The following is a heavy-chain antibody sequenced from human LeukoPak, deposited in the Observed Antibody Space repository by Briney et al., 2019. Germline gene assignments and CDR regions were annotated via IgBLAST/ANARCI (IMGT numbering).Heavy chain of an antibody. V-gene: IGHV3-53*01. J-gene: IGHJ3*02. D-gene: IGHD6-13*01. CDR1: GFTVSSNY. CDR2: IYSGGST. CDR3: ASSKRTSSWYYGFEI. Sequence: GGSLRLSCAASGFTVSSNYMTWVRQAPGKGLEWLSIIYSGGSTYYADSVKGRFTISRDDSKNTMHLLMNSLRAEDTAVYYCASSKRTSSWYYGFEIWGQGTMVTVSS.